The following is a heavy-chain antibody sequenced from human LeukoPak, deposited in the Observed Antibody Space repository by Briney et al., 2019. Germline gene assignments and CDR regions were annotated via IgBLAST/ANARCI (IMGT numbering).Heavy chain of an antibody. Sequence: TGGSLRLSCVASGFTFSSYAMHWVRQAPGKGLEWVAVISRDGRDKHHADSVKGRFTISRGNSKNTLYLQMDSLRAEDTAVYFCAKDPRTAAAYYFDYWGQGILVTVSS. D-gene: IGHD6-13*01. V-gene: IGHV3-30*18. CDR2: ISRDGRDK. J-gene: IGHJ4*02. CDR3: AKDPRTAAAYYFDY. CDR1: GFTFSSYA.